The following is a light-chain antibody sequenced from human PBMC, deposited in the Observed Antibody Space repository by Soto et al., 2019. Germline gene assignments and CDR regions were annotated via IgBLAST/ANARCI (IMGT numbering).Light chain of an antibody. Sequence: EVVLTQSPATLSLSPGERATLSCRASQTVCSYLAWYQQKPGQAPRLLIYESSNRATGIPARFSGSGSGTEFTLTISSLEPEDFAVYYCQQRSNWRWTFGQGTKVEIK. CDR1: QTVCSY. J-gene: IGKJ1*01. V-gene: IGKV3-11*01. CDR2: ESS. CDR3: QQRSNWRWT.